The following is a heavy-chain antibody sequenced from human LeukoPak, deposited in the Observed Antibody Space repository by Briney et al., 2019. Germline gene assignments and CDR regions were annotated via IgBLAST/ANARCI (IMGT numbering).Heavy chain of an antibody. J-gene: IGHJ4*02. CDR3: ARVPDDSSGYHDY. D-gene: IGHD3-22*01. CDR1: GGSISSGDYY. CDR2: IYYSGST. V-gene: IGHV4-30-4*08. Sequence: SETLSLTCTVSGGSISSGDYYWSWIRQPPGKGLEWIGYIYYSGSTYYNPSLKSRVTISVDTSKNQFSLKLSSVTAADSAVYYCARVPDDSSGYHDYWGQGTLVTVSS.